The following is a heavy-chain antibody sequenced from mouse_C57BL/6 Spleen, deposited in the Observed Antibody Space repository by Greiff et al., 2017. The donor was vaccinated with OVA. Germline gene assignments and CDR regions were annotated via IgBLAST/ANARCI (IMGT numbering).Heavy chain of an antibody. J-gene: IGHJ3*01. V-gene: IGHV5-17*01. CDR1: GFTFSDYG. CDR2: ISSGSSTI. CDR3: ARTHDYYGSSWFAY. Sequence: EVMLVESGGGLVKPGGSLKLSCAASGFTFSDYGMHWVRQAPEKGLEWVAYISSGSSTIYYADTVKGRFTISRDSAKNTLFLQMTSLRSEDTAMYYCARTHDYYGSSWFAYWGQGTLVTVSA. D-gene: IGHD1-1*01.